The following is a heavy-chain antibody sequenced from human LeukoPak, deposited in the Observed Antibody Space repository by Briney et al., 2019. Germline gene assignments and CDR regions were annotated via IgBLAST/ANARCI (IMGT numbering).Heavy chain of an antibody. V-gene: IGHV4-34*01. CDR3: ARDPTDCSGGSCPTSDY. CDR2: INHSGST. D-gene: IGHD2-15*01. Sequence: SETLSLTCAVYGGSFSGYYWSCIRQPPGKGLEWIGEINHSGSTNYNPSLKSRVTISVDTSKNQFSLKLSSVTAADTAVYYCARDPTDCSGGSCPTSDYWGQGTLVTVSS. CDR1: GGSFSGYY. J-gene: IGHJ4*02.